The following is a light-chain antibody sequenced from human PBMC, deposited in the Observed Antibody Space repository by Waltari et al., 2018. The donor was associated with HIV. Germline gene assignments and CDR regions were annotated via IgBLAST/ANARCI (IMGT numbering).Light chain of an antibody. CDR2: EVT. Sequence: QSALTQPASVSGSPGQSITISCTGTSTDVGNFNLVSWYQQYPGKAPKLLIYEVTKRPAGASTRFSASKSGNTASLTISGLRAEDEADYYCYSYSDTSSSYVFGTWTKVTVL. CDR1: STDVGNFNL. J-gene: IGLJ1*01. CDR3: YSYSDTSSSYV. V-gene: IGLV2-23*02.